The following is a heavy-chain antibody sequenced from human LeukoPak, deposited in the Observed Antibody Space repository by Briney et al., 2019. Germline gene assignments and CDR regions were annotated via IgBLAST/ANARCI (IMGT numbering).Heavy chain of an antibody. CDR2: ISGNSGST. CDR1: GFTFSNYG. V-gene: IGHV3-23*01. CDR3: ARDIDYYDSSGYFRH. D-gene: IGHD3-22*01. Sequence: GGSLRLSCAASGFTFSNYGMSWVRQGPGKGLEWVSGISGNSGSTYYADSVEGRFTISRDNSKNTLYLQMNSLRAEDTAVYYCARDIDYYDSSGYFRHWGQGTLVTVSS. J-gene: IGHJ4*02.